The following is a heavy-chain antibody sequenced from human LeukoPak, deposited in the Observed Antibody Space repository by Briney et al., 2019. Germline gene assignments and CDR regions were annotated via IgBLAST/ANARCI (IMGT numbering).Heavy chain of an antibody. Sequence: PSETLSLTCTVSGGSISSSSYYWGWIRQSPGTGLEWIGNIYYTGNTYYNPSLKSRLTISVDTSKNQFSLKLTSVTAADTAVYYCARDGNSSSWYGIDYWGQGTLVTVSS. V-gene: IGHV4-39*02. D-gene: IGHD6-13*01. CDR3: ARDGNSSSWYGIDY. CDR1: GGSISSSSYY. J-gene: IGHJ4*02. CDR2: IYYTGNT.